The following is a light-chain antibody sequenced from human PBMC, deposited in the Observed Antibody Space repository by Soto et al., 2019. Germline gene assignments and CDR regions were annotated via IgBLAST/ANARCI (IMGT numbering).Light chain of an antibody. Sequence: EIVLTQSPATLSLSPGERATLSCRASPSVTNYLAWYQQKPGQAPRLLIYGAFNRATGIPARFSGSGSGTDFTLTISSLEPEDFAVYYCQQRNIWPPVTCGQETRLEIK. CDR2: GAF. CDR1: PSVTNY. J-gene: IGKJ5*01. V-gene: IGKV3-11*01. CDR3: QQRNIWPPVT.